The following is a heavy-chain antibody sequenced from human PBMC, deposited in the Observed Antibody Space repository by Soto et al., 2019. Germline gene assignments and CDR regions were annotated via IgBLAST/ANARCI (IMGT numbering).Heavy chain of an antibody. Sequence: ASVKVSCKASGDTFSSYAISWVRQAPGQGLEWMGGIIPIFGTANYAQKFQGRVTITADKSTSTAYMELSSLRSEDPAVYYCARDYGSGSYGFDYWGQGTLVTVSS. CDR1: GDTFSSYA. CDR2: IIPIFGTA. J-gene: IGHJ4*02. CDR3: ARDYGSGSYGFDY. D-gene: IGHD3-10*01. V-gene: IGHV1-69*06.